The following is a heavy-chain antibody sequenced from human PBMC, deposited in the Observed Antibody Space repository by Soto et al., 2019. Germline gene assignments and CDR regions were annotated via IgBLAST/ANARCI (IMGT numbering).Heavy chain of an antibody. CDR3: ARALREGLPIYYFDS. CDR1: GFSLSKARMG. D-gene: IGHD1-26*01. J-gene: IGHJ4*02. CDR2: IFWNDER. V-gene: IGHV2-26*01. Sequence: QVTLKESGPVLVKPTETLTLTCSVSGFSLSKARMGVSWIRQPPGKAPEWLAHIFWNDERSYNTSLKSRLTISRDTSKSQVVLTMTNVDPVDTGTYFCARALREGLPIYYFDSWGQGTLVTVSS.